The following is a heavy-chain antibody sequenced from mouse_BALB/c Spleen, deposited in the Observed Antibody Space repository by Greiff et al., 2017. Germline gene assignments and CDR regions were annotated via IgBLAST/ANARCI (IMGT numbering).Heavy chain of an antibody. J-gene: IGHJ4*01. V-gene: IGHV4-2*02. CDR1: GFAFSRYW. Sequence: EVQLVESGGGLVQPGGSLNLSCAASGFAFSRYWMSWVRQAPGKGQEWIGEINPGSSTYNYTPSLTDKFIISRYKAKNKLYLQMSKVRSEDTALYYCARLGGYYYAMDYWGQGTSVTVSA. D-gene: IGHD2-2*01. CDR2: INPGSSTY. CDR3: ARLGGYYYAMDY.